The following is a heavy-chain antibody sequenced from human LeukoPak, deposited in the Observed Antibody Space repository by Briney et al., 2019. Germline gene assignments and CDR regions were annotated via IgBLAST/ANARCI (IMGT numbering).Heavy chain of an antibody. J-gene: IGHJ4*02. D-gene: IGHD3-10*01. CDR3: ARGPGYGSGSYYCDY. Sequence: SETLSLTCNVSGYSISTGYYWVWIRQPPGKGLEWIGSIYHSGKTYYNPSLKSRVTISIVTPKNQFSVKLTSVTAADTAVYYCARGPGYGSGSYYCDYWGQGTPVTVSS. CDR2: IYHSGKT. V-gene: IGHV4-38-2*02. CDR1: GYSISTGYY.